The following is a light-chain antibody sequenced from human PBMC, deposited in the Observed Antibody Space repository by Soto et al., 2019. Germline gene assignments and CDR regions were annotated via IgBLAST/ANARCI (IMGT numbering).Light chain of an antibody. V-gene: IGLV2-23*01. CDR1: STDFENYNL. CDR2: EGT. J-gene: IGLJ2*01. CDR3: SSYAGSSARVV. Sequence: QSALTQPASVSGSPGQSIPISCTRSSTDFENYNLVSWYQHCPDKAPKLIIYEGTKRPSEISDRFSGSESDTTASLIISGLQPEDEADYYCSSYAGSSARVVFGGGTQLTVL.